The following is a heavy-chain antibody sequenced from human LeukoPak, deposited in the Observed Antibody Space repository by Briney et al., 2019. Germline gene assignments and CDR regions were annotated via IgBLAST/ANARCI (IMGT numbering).Heavy chain of an antibody. Sequence: PGGSLRLSCAASGFNLRSYAIHWVRQAPGKGLEHVSAISGDGGTTSYAQSLKGRCTISRDNSKNMAYLQLGGLKTEDMAVYYCARGDTSLGGAFDIWGQGTMVTVSP. CDR3: ARGDTSLGGAFDI. V-gene: IGHV3-64*01. CDR2: ISGDGGTT. J-gene: IGHJ3*02. CDR1: GFNLRSYA. D-gene: IGHD3-16*01.